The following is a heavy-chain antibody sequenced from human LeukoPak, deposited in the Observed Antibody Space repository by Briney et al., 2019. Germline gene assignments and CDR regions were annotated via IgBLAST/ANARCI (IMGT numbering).Heavy chain of an antibody. D-gene: IGHD4/OR15-4a*01. Sequence: SETLSLTCTVSGDXISSYYCSWIRQPPGKGLEWIGYIYYSGSTHYNPSLKSRVTMSIDTSKNQFSLRLSSVTAADTAVYYCARRPGEYGGNDFDYWGQGTLVTVSS. V-gene: IGHV4-59*08. CDR2: IYYSGST. CDR1: GDXISSYY. CDR3: ARRPGEYGGNDFDY. J-gene: IGHJ4*02.